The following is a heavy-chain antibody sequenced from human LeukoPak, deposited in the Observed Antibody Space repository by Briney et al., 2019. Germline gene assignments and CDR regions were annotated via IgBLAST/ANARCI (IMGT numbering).Heavy chain of an antibody. CDR2: ISSNGGST. D-gene: IGHD3-9*01. V-gene: IGHV3-64*01. CDR3: ARGNTLTGYSRY. Sequence: GGSLRLSCAASGFTFSSYAMHWVRQLPGKGLEYVSGISSNGGSTYYANSVKGRFTISRDNSKNTVYLQMGSLRAEDMAVYYCARGNTLTGYSRYWGQGTLVTVSS. J-gene: IGHJ4*02. CDR1: GFTFSSYA.